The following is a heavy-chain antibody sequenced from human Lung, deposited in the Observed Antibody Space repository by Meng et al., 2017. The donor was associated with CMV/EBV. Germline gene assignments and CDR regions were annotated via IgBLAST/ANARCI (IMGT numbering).Heavy chain of an antibody. V-gene: IGHV5-51*01. CDR2: IYPGDSDT. Sequence: XVSCKGSGYNFDNYWIGWVRQMPGKGLEWMGLIYPGDSDTRYSPAFQGQVTISADKSISTAYLQWSGLKASDTAMYYCARRGSTWFVDYWGQRALVTVSS. J-gene: IGHJ4*02. D-gene: IGHD3-10*01. CDR3: ARRGSTWFVDY. CDR1: GYNFDNYW.